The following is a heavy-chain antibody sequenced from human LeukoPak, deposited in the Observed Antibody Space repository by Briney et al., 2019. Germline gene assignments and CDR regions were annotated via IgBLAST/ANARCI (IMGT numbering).Heavy chain of an antibody. Sequence: GGSLRLSCAASGFTFDDYGMSWVRQAPGKGLEWVSGINWNGGSTGYADSVKGRFTISRDNAKSSLYLQMNSLRAEGTALYYCARGAYGAASDYYYYMDVWGKGTTVTVSS. CDR1: GFTFDDYG. CDR2: INWNGGST. J-gene: IGHJ6*03. V-gene: IGHV3-20*04. D-gene: IGHD4-17*01. CDR3: ARGAYGAASDYYYYMDV.